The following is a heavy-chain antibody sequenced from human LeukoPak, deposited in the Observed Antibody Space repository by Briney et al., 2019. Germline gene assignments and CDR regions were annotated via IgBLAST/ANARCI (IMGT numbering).Heavy chain of an antibody. D-gene: IGHD3-3*01. J-gene: IGHJ5*02. CDR1: GFTFXSXW. Sequence: GGSLRLSCAASGFTFXSXWMNWVRQAPGKGLEWVGXXXXXXXXXXXVDSVXXXXXXXXDXAKXXVSLXLNSLRAEDTAVYFCVRSIDAWGQGTLVTVSS. CDR2: XXXXXXXX. CDR3: VRSIDA. V-gene: IGHV3-7*03.